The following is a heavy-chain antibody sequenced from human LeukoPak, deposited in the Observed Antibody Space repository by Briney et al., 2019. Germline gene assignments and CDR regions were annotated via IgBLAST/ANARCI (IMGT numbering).Heavy chain of an antibody. CDR1: GFTFDDYA. D-gene: IGHD3-3*01. V-gene: IGHV3-9*01. J-gene: IGHJ4*02. CDR2: ISWNSGSI. CDR3: ARAPLARYDFWSGYYSLDY. Sequence: GGSLRLSCAASGFTFDDYAMHWVRQAPGKGLEWVSGISWNSGSIGYADSVKGRFTISRDNAKNSLYLQMNSLRAEDTAVYYCARAPLARYDFWSGYYSLDYWGQGTLVTVSS.